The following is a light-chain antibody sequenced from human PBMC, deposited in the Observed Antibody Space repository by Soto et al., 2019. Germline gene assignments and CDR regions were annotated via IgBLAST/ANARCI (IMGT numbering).Light chain of an antibody. CDR3: QQYNNWWT. J-gene: IGKJ1*01. V-gene: IGKV3D-15*01. CDR2: GAS. CDR1: QSVRSN. Sequence: EIVMTQSPATLSVSPGERATLSCRASQSVRSNLAWYQQKPGQAPRLLLYGASTRATGIPARFSGTGSGTAFTLTISSLQSEDFAVYCCQQYNNWWTFGQGTTLEIK.